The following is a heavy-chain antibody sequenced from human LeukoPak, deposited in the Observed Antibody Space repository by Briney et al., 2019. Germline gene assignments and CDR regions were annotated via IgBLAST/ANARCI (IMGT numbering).Heavy chain of an antibody. CDR2: ISYGGNYK. D-gene: IGHD6-19*01. Sequence: AGGSLRLSCAASGFTFRNYGMHWVRQAPGKGLEWVAVISYGGNYKFYADSLKGRFTISRDTSRDTLYLQMNSLRAEDTAVYYCAKADSSDWYNLDFWGQGTLVTVST. CDR3: AKADSSDWYNLDF. J-gene: IGHJ4*02. V-gene: IGHV3-30*18. CDR1: GFTFRNYG.